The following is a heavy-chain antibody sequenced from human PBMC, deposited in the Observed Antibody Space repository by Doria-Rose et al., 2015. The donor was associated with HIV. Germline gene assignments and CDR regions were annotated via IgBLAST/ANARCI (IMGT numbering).Heavy chain of an antibody. CDR2: IFSDDER. V-gene: IGHV2-26*01. CDR1: GVSLSSPGMG. D-gene: IGHD6-13*01. CDR3: ARIKSSRWYHKYYFDF. Sequence: ETGPVLVKPTGTLTLTCTVSGVSLSSPGMGVSWIRQPPGKALEWLANIFSDDERSYKTSLKSRLTISRVTSKSQVVLTMTDMDPVDTATYYCARIKSSRWYHKYYFDFWGQGTLVIVSA. J-gene: IGHJ4*02.